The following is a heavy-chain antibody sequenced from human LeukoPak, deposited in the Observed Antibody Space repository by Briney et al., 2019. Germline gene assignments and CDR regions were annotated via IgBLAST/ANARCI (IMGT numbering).Heavy chain of an antibody. CDR1: GGSISSSNW. J-gene: IGHJ4*02. D-gene: IGHD3-16*01. CDR3: VFSAGGVEGYYFDY. CDR2: IYHSGST. V-gene: IGHV4-4*02. Sequence: SETLSLTCAVSGGSISSSNWWSWVRQPPGKGLEWIGEIYHSGSTNYNPSLKSRVTISVDKSKNQFSLKLSSVTAADTAVYYCVFSAGGVEGYYFDYWGQGTLVTVSS.